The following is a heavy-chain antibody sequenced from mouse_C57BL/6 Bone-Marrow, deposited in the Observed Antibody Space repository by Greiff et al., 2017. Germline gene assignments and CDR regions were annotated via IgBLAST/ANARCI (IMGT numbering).Heavy chain of an antibody. CDR2: SSSGSSTI. CDR3: ARGTVVATFYWYFDV. J-gene: IGHJ1*03. Sequence: EVQLVESGGGLVKPGGSLKLSCAASGFTFSDYGMHWVRQAPEKGLEWVAYSSSGSSTIYYADTVKGRFTISRDNAKNTLFLQMTSLRSEDTAMYYCARGTVVATFYWYFDVWGTGTTVTVSS. V-gene: IGHV5-17*01. D-gene: IGHD1-1*01. CDR1: GFTFSDYG.